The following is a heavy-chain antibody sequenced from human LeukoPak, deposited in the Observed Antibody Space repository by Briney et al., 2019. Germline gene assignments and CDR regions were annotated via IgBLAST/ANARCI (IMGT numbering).Heavy chain of an antibody. CDR1: GFTFSSYA. CDR3: ANPILPEVVVAVSDAFDI. J-gene: IGHJ3*02. V-gene: IGHV3-23*01. Sequence: HHGGSLRLSCAASGFTFSSYAMSWVRQAPGKRLEWVSAISGSGGSTYYADSVKGRFTISRDNSKNTLYLQMNSLRAEDTAVYYCANPILPEVVVAVSDAFDIWGQGTMVTVSS. D-gene: IGHD2-15*01. CDR2: ISGSGGST.